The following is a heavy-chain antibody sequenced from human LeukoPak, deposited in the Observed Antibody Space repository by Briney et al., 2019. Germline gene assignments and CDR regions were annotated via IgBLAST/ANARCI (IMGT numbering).Heavy chain of an antibody. D-gene: IGHD3-22*01. CDR1: GGSISSGDYY. V-gene: IGHV4-30-4*01. J-gene: IGHJ4*02. CDR3: ARGPRLRYYDSSGYPFDY. CDR2: IYYSGST. Sequence: SETLSLTCTVSGGSISSGDYYWSWIRQPPGKGLEWIGYIYYSGSTYYNPSLKSRVTISVDTSKNQFSLKLSSVTAADTAVYYCARGPRLRYYDSSGYPFDYWGQGTLVTVSS.